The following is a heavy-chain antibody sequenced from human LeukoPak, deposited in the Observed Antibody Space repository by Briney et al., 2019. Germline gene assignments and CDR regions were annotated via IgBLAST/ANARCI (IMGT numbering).Heavy chain of an antibody. Sequence: SETLSLTCAVYGGSFSGYYWSWIRQPPGKGLEWIGEINHSGSTNYNPSLKSRVTISADTSKNQFSLKLSSVTAADTAVYYCARGQGYYYDSSGYAYFDPWGQGTLVTVSS. J-gene: IGHJ5*02. CDR1: GGSFSGYY. V-gene: IGHV4-34*01. CDR2: INHSGST. CDR3: ARGQGYYYDSSGYAYFDP. D-gene: IGHD3-22*01.